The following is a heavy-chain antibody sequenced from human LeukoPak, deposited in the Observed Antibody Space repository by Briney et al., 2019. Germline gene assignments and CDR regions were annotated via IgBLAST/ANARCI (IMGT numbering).Heavy chain of an antibody. CDR2: INHSGST. J-gene: IGHJ6*03. CDR1: GESFSSYY. D-gene: IGHD1-26*01. CDR3: ARGEVGATTAYYYYYMDV. V-gene: IGHV4-34*01. Sequence: PSETLSLTCAVSGESFSSYYWTWIRQPPGKGLEWMGEINHSGSTNYNASLKSRVTISVDTSKNQFSLKLSSVTAADTAVYYCARGEVGATTAYYYYYMDVWGKGTTVTVSS.